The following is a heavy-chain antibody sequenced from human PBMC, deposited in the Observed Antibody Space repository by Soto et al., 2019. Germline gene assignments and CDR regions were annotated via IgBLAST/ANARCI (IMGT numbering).Heavy chain of an antibody. CDR3: ARDSWAYFDC. J-gene: IGHJ4*02. V-gene: IGHV4-61*01. CDR1: DGSVNSGSYY. D-gene: IGHD1-26*01. Sequence: SETLSLTCSISDGSVNSGSYYWSWIRQPPGKGLEWIGYIHSSGSTNYNPSLKSRVTMSVDTPKNQFSLKLSSVTAADTAVYYCARDSWAYFDCWGQGTLVTVSS. CDR2: IHSSGST.